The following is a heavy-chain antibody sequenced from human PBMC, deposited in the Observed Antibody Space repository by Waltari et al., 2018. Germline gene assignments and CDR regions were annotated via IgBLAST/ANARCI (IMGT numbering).Heavy chain of an antibody. CDR2: IRDDGSNK. J-gene: IGHJ4*02. V-gene: IGHV3-30*02. D-gene: IGHD6-19*01. CDR3: ANRSPAVAGTFDY. Sequence: QVQLVESGGGVVQPGGSLRLSCAASGFTFSSYGMHWVRQAPGKGLEWVAFIRDDGSNKYYADSVKGRFTISRDNSKNTLYLQMNSLRAEDTAVYYCANRSPAVAGTFDYWGQGTLVTVSS. CDR1: GFTFSSYG.